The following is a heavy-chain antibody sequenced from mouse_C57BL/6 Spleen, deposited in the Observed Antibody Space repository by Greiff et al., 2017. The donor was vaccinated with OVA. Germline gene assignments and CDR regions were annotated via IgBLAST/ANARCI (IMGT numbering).Heavy chain of an antibody. CDR2: ISSGSSTI. J-gene: IGHJ3*01. CDR1: GFTFSDYG. V-gene: IGHV5-17*01. Sequence: EVMLVESGGGLVKPGGSLKLSCAASGFTFSDYGMHWVRQAPEKGLEWVAYISSGSSTIYYADTVKGRFTISRDNAKNTLFLQMTSLRSEDTAMYYCALGGSSPFAYWGQGTLVTVSA. D-gene: IGHD1-1*01. CDR3: ALGGSSPFAY.